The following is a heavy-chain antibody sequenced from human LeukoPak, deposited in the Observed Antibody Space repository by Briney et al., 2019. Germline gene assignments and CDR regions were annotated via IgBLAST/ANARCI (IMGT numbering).Heavy chain of an antibody. V-gene: IGHV1-46*01. Sequence: ASVKVSCKASGYTFTSYYMHWVRQAPGKGLAGRGIINPSGGSTSYAQKFQGRVTMTRDTSTSTVYMELSSLRSEDTAVYYCARAWRYVDAFDIWGQGTMVTVSS. CDR1: GYTFTSYY. CDR2: INPSGGST. CDR3: ARAWRYVDAFDI. D-gene: IGHD5-12*01. J-gene: IGHJ3*02.